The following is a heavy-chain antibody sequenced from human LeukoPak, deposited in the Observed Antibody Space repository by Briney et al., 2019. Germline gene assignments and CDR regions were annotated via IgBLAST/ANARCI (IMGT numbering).Heavy chain of an antibody. V-gene: IGHV3-7*01. Sequence: QPGGSLRLSCAASGFTFSSYWMSWVRQAPGKGLEWVANIKQDGSEKYYVDSVKGRFTISRDNAKNSLYLQMNSLRAEDTAVYYCAREGYSSGWYDPYYFDYWGQGTLVTVSS. D-gene: IGHD6-19*01. CDR1: GFTFSSYW. CDR2: IKQDGSEK. J-gene: IGHJ4*02. CDR3: AREGYSSGWYDPYYFDY.